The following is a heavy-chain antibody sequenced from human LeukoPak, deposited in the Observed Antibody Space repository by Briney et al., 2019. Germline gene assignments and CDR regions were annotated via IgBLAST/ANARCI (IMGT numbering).Heavy chain of an antibody. CDR3: ARAVSVVVVPAAMRRHYYYYYMDV. CDR2: INPNSGGT. Sequence: ASVKVSCKASGYTFTGYYMHWVRQAPGQGLEWMGWINPNSGGTNYAQKFQGRVTMTRDTSISTAYMELSRLRSDDTAVYYCARAVSVVVVPAAMRRHYYYYYMDVWGKGTTVTVSS. J-gene: IGHJ6*03. D-gene: IGHD2-2*01. CDR1: GYTFTGYY. V-gene: IGHV1-2*02.